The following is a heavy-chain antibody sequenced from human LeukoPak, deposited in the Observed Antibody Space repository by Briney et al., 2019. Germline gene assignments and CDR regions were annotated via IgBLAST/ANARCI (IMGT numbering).Heavy chain of an antibody. CDR1: GFTFSSYE. D-gene: IGHD5-18*01. CDR3: ARWYVDSDTYYYYYYMDV. CDR2: ISSSGTSI. V-gene: IGHV3-48*03. J-gene: IGHJ6*03. Sequence: GGSLRLSCAASGFTFSSYEMNWVRQAPGKGLEWVSYISSSGTSIYYADSVKGRFTISRDNAKNSLYLQMSSLRAEDTAVYYCARWYVDSDTYYYYYYMDVWGKGTTVTISS.